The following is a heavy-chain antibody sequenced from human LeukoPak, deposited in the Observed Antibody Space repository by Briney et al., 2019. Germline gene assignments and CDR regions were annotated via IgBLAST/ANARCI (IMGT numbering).Heavy chain of an antibody. Sequence: GGSLRLSCAASGFTSSNAWMSWVRQAPAKGPEWVGRVKSKSDGGTADYAAPVKGRFTISRDDSKNTLYLQMNSLKSEDTAVYYCTTPLLPKWGQGTLVTVSS. D-gene: IGHD3-3*01. CDR2: VKSKSDGGTA. J-gene: IGHJ4*02. CDR3: TTPLLPK. CDR1: GFTSSNAW. V-gene: IGHV3-15*01.